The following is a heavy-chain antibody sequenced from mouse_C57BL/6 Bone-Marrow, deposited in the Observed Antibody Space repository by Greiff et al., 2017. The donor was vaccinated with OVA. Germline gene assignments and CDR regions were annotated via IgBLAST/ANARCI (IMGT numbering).Heavy chain of an antibody. J-gene: IGHJ1*03. CDR2: ISDGGSYT. CDR3: ARDRITTVVGDWYFDV. D-gene: IGHD1-1*01. V-gene: IGHV5-4*01. Sequence: GKLVESGGGLVKPGGSLKLSCAASGFTFSSYAMSWVRQTPEKRLEWVATISDGGSYTYYPDNVKGRFTISRDNAKNNLYLQMSHLKSEDTAMYYCARDRITTVVGDWYFDVWGTGTTVTVSS. CDR1: GFTFSSYA.